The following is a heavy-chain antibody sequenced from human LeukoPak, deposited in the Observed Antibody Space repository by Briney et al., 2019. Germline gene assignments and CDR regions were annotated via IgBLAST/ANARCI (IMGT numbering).Heavy chain of an antibody. CDR1: GFTFSSAW. CDR2: IKSKTDGGTA. D-gene: IGHD3/OR15-3a*01. CDR3: TTAPDSMDC. J-gene: IGHJ4*02. V-gene: IGHV3-15*01. Sequence: GGSLRLSCAASGFTFSSAWMTWVRQAPGKGLEWVGRIKSKTDGGTAKYAAPVKGRFTISRDDSQNTMYMQMNSLKAEDTAVYYCTTAPDSMDCWGQGTLVTVSS.